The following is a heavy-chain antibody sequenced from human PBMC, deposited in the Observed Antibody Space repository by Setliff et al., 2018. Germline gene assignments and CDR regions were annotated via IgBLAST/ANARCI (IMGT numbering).Heavy chain of an antibody. CDR2: ISSGGSTI. D-gene: IGHD4-17*01. CDR3: VRTLFLQYYGGRSGGYFDY. J-gene: IGHJ4*02. V-gene: IGHV3-48*03. CDR1: GFTFSSYE. Sequence: GGSLRLSCAASGFTFSSYEMNWVRQAPGKGLEWVSYISSGGSTIYYADSVKGRFTISRDNAKNSLYLQMNSLRAEDTAVYYCVRTLFLQYYGGRSGGYFDYWGQGSLVTVSS.